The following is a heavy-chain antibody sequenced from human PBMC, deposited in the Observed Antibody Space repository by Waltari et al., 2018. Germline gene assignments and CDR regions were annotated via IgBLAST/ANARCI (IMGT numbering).Heavy chain of an antibody. CDR3: AKDMRLRGILITSVDF. V-gene: IGHV3-9*01. CDR2: ISWNGGTI. J-gene: IGHJ4*02. CDR1: GVTFDDFA. Sequence: EVQLVESGGGLVQPGGSLRLSCAASGVTFDDFAMHWVRLVAGRGLEWVSAISWNGGTIAYADSVKGRFTISRDNTKSSLHLQMYSLRTEDTAVYYCAKDMRLRGILITSVDFWGQGIPVTVSS. D-gene: IGHD3-10*01.